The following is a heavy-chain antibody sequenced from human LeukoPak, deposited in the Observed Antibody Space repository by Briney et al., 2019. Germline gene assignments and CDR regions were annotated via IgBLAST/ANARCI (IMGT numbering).Heavy chain of an antibody. CDR1: CYRFTRYS. Sequence: ASVKVSCQASCYRFTRYSISWLRQAPRQGLDGMGWISAYNGNTNYAQKLQGRVTMTTDTSTSTAYMELRSLRSDDTAVYYCALGGVWSTYWGQGTLVTVPS. CDR2: ISAYNGNT. J-gene: IGHJ4*02. D-gene: IGHD3-16*01. CDR3: ALGGVWSTY. V-gene: IGHV1-18*01.